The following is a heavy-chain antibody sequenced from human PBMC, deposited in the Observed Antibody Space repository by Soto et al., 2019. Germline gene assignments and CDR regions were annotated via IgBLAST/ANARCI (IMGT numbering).Heavy chain of an antibody. CDR2: IYYSGST. V-gene: IGHV4-39*07. J-gene: IGHJ5*02. Sequence: PSETLSLTCTVSGGSISSSSYYWGWIRQPPGKGLEWIGCIYYSGSTYYNPSLKSRVTISVDRSKNQFSLKLSSVTAADTAVYYCAREFMGYDQTPDNWFDPWGQGTLVTVSS. CDR3: AREFMGYDQTPDNWFDP. CDR1: GGSISSSSYY. D-gene: IGHD5-12*01.